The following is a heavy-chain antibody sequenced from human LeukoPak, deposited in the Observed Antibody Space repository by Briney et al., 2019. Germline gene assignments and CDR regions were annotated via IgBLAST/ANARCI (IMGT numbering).Heavy chain of an antibody. CDR3: ARYEKQQLVGGHDAFDI. D-gene: IGHD6-13*01. CDR1: GGSISSGDYY. Sequence: SQTLSLTCTVSGGSISSGDYYWSWIRQPAGKGLEWIGRIYTSGSTNYNPSLKSRVTISVDTSKNQFSLKLSSVTAADTAVYYCARYEKQQLVGGHDAFDIWGQGTMVTVSS. V-gene: IGHV4-61*02. CDR2: IYTSGST. J-gene: IGHJ3*02.